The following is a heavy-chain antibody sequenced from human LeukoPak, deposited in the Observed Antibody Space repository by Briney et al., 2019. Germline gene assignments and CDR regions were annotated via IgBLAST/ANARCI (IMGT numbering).Heavy chain of an antibody. CDR1: RGPISSSRYY. Sequence: SETLSLTCTVSRGPISSSRYYWGWIRQPPGKGLEWIASINYSGSTQYNPSLKSRVTISVDTSKRQFSLKLNSVTAADTAVYYCARHETADWFDPWGQGTLVSVSS. CDR2: INYSGST. J-gene: IGHJ5*02. V-gene: IGHV4-39*01. CDR3: ARHETADWFDP.